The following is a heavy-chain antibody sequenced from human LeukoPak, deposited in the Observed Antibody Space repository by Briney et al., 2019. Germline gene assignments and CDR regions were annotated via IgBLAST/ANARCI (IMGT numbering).Heavy chain of an antibody. CDR3: ARHSSSRSIAAAGRGPFDY. V-gene: IGHV4-4*07. CDR1: GGSISSYY. CDR2: IYTSGST. J-gene: IGHJ4*02. Sequence: KPSETLSLTCTVSGGSISSYYWSWIRQPAGKGLEWIGRIYTSGSTNYNPSLKSRVTMSVDTSKNQFSLKLSSVTAADTAVYYCARHSSSRSIAAAGRGPFDYWGQGTLVTVSS. D-gene: IGHD6-13*01.